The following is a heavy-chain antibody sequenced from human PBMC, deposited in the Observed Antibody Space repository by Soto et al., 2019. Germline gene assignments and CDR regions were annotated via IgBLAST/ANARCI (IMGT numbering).Heavy chain of an antibody. D-gene: IGHD4-17*01. CDR2: ISSSGSTI. CDR1: GFPFSDYY. V-gene: IGHV3-11*01. J-gene: IGHJ4*02. Sequence: GSLRLSCATSGFPFSDYYMSLIRQAPGKGLEWVSYISSSGSTIYYADSVKGRFTISRDNAKNSLYLQMNSLRAEDTAVYYCARAVYGDRPVEYLDYWGQGTLVTVSS. CDR3: ARAVYGDRPVEYLDY.